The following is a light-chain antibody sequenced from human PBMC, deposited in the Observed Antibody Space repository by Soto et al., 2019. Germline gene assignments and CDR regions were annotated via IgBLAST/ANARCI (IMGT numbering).Light chain of an antibody. CDR3: MQATQFPYT. CDR1: QSLVHRDGNTY. Sequence: DVVMTQTPFSSPVTLGQPASISCRSSQSLVHRDGNTYLSWFQQRPGQPPRLLIYKISNRFPGVPDRFSGSGAGTDFTLEISRVEAEDVGVYYCMQATQFPYTFGQGTKLAIK. V-gene: IGKV2-24*01. CDR2: KIS. J-gene: IGKJ2*01.